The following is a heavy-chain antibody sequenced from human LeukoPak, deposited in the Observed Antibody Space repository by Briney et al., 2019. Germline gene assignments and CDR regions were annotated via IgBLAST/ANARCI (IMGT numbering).Heavy chain of an antibody. J-gene: IGHJ3*02. Sequence: ASVKVSCKASGYTFTTYYMHWVRQAPGQGLEWMGIINPSGGSTTYAQKFQGRVTMTRDTSTSTVHMELRSLRSEDTAVYYCARDQDPTVSSRYASDIWGQGTMVTASS. CDR2: INPSGGST. CDR1: GYTFTTYY. V-gene: IGHV1-46*01. D-gene: IGHD4-17*01. CDR3: ARDQDPTVSSRYASDI.